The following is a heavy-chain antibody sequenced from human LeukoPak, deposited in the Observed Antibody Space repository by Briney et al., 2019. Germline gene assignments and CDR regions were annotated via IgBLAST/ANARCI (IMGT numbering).Heavy chain of an antibody. V-gene: IGHV1-18*01. CDR1: GYTFTSYG. CDR2: ISAYNGNT. D-gene: IGHD3-3*01. Sequence: ASVKVSCKASGYTFTSYGITWVRQAPGQGLEWMGWISAYNGNTNYAQKLQGRVTITADKSTSTAYMELSSLRSEDTAVYYCASDIVTPLEYWGQGTLVTVSS. CDR3: ASDIVTPLEY. J-gene: IGHJ4*02.